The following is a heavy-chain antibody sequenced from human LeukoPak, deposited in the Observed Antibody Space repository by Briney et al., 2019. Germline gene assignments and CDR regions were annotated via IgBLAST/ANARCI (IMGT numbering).Heavy chain of an antibody. CDR2: ISNSGSTI. CDR1: GFTFSSYE. D-gene: IGHD2-15*01. V-gene: IGHV3-48*03. CDR3: ARGVYCSGGSCYFKFDY. Sequence: GSLRLSCAVSGFTFSSYEMNWVRQAPGKGLEWVSHISNSGSTIYYSDSVKGRFTVSRDNAKNSLYLQMNSLRAEDTAVYYCARGVYCSGGSCYFKFDYWGQGTLVTVSS. J-gene: IGHJ4*02.